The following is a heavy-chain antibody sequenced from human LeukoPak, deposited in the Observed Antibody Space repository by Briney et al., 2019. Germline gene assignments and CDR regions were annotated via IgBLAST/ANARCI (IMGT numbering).Heavy chain of an antibody. Sequence: PSETLSLTCAVYGGSFSGYYWSWIRQPPGKGLEWIGEINHSGSTNYNPSLKSRVTISVGTSKNQFSLKLSSVTAADTAVYYCARGRGSGWYLHWGQGTLVTVSS. V-gene: IGHV4-34*01. CDR2: INHSGST. CDR1: GGSFSGYY. D-gene: IGHD6-19*01. J-gene: IGHJ4*02. CDR3: ARGRGSGWYLH.